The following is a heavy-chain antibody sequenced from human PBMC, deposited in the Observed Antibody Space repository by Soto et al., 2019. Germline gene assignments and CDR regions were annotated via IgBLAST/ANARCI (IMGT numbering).Heavy chain of an antibody. CDR2: IYYSGST. J-gene: IGHJ5*02. Sequence: SETLSLTCTVAGGSSSSSGYYWGWIRQPPGKGLEWIASIYYSGSTYYNPSLKSRVTISVETSKNQFSLKLSSVTAADTAVYYCARHGITMVRGVIITAGWFDPWGQGTLVTVSS. CDR1: GGSSSSSGYY. CDR3: ARHGITMVRGVIITAGWFDP. D-gene: IGHD3-10*01. V-gene: IGHV4-39*01.